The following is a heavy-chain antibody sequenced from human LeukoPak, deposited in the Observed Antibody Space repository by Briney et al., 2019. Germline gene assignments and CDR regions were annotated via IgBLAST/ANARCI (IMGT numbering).Heavy chain of an antibody. V-gene: IGHV4-39*01. Sequence: SETLSLTCTVSGASITSGSYYWGWIRHPPGKGLEWIGSIYYSGSTYYNPSLKSRVTISVDTSKNQFSLEVRSVTAADTAVYYCARPQGVASVWDFEYWGQGTLVTVSS. CDR1: GASITSGSYY. CDR2: IYYSGST. CDR3: ARPQGVASVWDFEY. J-gene: IGHJ4*02. D-gene: IGHD5-12*01.